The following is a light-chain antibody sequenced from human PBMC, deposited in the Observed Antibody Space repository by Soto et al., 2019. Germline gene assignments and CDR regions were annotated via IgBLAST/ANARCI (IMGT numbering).Light chain of an antibody. CDR1: QDISNY. CDR2: DAS. V-gene: IGKV1-33*01. CDR3: QQYDNLPPFT. J-gene: IGKJ3*01. Sequence: MTQSPSSLSASVGDRVTITSQASQDISNYLNWYQQKPGKAPKLLIYDASNLETGVASRFSGSGSGTEFTITISSLQPEDIATYYCQQYDNLPPFTFGPGTKVDIK.